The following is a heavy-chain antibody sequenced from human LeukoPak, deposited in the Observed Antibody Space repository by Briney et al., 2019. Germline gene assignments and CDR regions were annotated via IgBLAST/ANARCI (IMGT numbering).Heavy chain of an antibody. V-gene: IGHV3-23*01. CDR3: AKRGPVTGTKYFDY. CDR1: QFIFSTYA. CDR2: ISDNGGTA. Sequence: PGGSLRLSCAASQFIFSTYAMSWVRQAPGKGLEWVSGISDNGGTAYYADSVKGRFTISRDNSKNTLYLQMNSLRAEDTAVYYCAKRGPVTGTKYFDYWGQGTLVTVSS. J-gene: IGHJ4*02. D-gene: IGHD6-19*01.